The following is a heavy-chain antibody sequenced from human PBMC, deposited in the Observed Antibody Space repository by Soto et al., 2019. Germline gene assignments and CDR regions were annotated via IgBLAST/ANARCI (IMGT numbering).Heavy chain of an antibody. CDR2: ISSSGSTI. Sequence: GGSLRLSCAASGFTFSSYEMNWVRQAPGKGLEWVSYISSSGSTIYYADSVKGRFTISRDNAKNSLYLQMNSLRAEDTAVYYCAREGDDYLNWFDPWGQGTLVTVSS. D-gene: IGHD4-17*01. V-gene: IGHV3-48*03. CDR3: AREGDDYLNWFDP. J-gene: IGHJ5*02. CDR1: GFTFSSYE.